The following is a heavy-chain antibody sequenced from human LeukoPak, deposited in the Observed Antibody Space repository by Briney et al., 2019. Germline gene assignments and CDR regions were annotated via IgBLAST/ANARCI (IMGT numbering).Heavy chain of an antibody. D-gene: IGHD6-13*01. CDR2: IYYSGST. Sequence: SETLSLTCTVSGGSISSYYWSWIRHPPGKGLEWIGYIYYSGSTYYNPSLKSRVTISVDTSKNQFSLKLSSVTAADTAEYYCARVNGGSSWPIDYWGQGTLVTLSS. CDR3: ARVNGGSSWPIDY. J-gene: IGHJ4*02. V-gene: IGHV4-30-4*01. CDR1: GGSISSYY.